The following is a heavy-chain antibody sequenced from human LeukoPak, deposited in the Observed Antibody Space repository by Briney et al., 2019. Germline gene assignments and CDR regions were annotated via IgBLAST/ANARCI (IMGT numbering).Heavy chain of an antibody. J-gene: IGHJ3*02. CDR1: GGSISSYY. CDR3: ARRALGYCSGGSCYDAFDI. D-gene: IGHD2-15*01. Sequence: PSETLSLTCTVSGGSISSYYWSWIRQPPGKGLEWIGYIYYSGSTNYNPSLKSRVTISVDTSKNQFSLKLSSVTAADTAVYYCARRALGYCSGGSCYDAFDIWGQGTMVTVSS. CDR2: IYYSGST. V-gene: IGHV4-59*08.